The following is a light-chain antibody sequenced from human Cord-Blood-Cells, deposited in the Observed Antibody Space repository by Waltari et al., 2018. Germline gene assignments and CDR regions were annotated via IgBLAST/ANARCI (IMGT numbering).Light chain of an antibody. V-gene: IGLV2-14*01. CDR1: SSDVGGYNY. J-gene: IGLJ1*01. Sequence: QSALTQPASVSGSPAQSITISCTGTSSDVGGYNYASWYQQHPGKAPKLMIYDVSNRPSGVSNRFSGSKSGNTASLTISGLQAEDEADYYCSSYTSSSTYVFGTGTKVTVL. CDR2: DVS. CDR3: SSYTSSSTYV.